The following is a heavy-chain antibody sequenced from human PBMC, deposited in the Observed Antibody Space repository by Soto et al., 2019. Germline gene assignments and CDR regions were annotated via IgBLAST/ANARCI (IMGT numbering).Heavy chain of an antibody. CDR3: AKDSGALAAAGTH. V-gene: IGHV3-30*18. CDR1: GFTFSSYG. J-gene: IGHJ4*02. CDR2: ISYDGSNK. D-gene: IGHD6-13*01. Sequence: PGGSLRLSCAASGFTFSSYGMHWVRQAPGKGLEWVAVISYDGSNKYYADSVKGRFTISRDNSKNTLYLQMNSLRAEDTAVYYCAKDSGALAAAGTHWGQGTLVTVSS.